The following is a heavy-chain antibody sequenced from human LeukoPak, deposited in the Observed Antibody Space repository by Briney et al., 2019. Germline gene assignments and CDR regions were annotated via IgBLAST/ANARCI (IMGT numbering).Heavy chain of an antibody. CDR1: GYTFTGYY. V-gene: IGHV1-46*01. D-gene: IGHD2-2*01. Sequence: GASVKVSCKASGYTFTGYYMHWVRQAPGQGLEWMGVINPSGGGTSYAQKFQGRVTMTRDTSTSTVYMELSSLRSEDTAVYYCARDGQYCSSTSCSGWFGWFDPWGQGTLVTVSS. J-gene: IGHJ5*02. CDR3: ARDGQYCSSTSCSGWFGWFDP. CDR2: INPSGGGT.